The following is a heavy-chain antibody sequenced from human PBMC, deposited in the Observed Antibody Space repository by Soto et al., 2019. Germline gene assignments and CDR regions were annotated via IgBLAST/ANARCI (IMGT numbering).Heavy chain of an antibody. CDR3: PGDPASHYNDSHASSYP. CDR1: GGTFSTYT. Sequence: QVQLVQSGAEVKKPGSSVKVSCKASGGTFSTYTITWVRQAPGQGLEWMGRIIPIIGLINYAQKFQGRVTITADKFTGTAYMELTRLSSDDTAVYYCPGDPASHYNDSHASSYPWGQGTLVTVSS. D-gene: IGHD3-22*01. CDR2: IIPIIGLI. J-gene: IGHJ5*02. V-gene: IGHV1-69*08.